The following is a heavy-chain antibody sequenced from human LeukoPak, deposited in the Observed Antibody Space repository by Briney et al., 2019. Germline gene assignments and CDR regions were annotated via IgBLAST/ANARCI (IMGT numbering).Heavy chain of an antibody. Sequence: GGSLRLSCAASGFTFGSYWMHWVRQAPGKGLVWVSRINTDGGDTIYADSVKGRFTISRDNAKNTLFLQMNSLGAEDTAVYYCARDEKIMGASGLDYWGQGTLVTVSS. V-gene: IGHV3-74*01. CDR3: ARDEKIMGASGLDY. CDR2: INTDGGDT. CDR1: GFTFGSYW. D-gene: IGHD1-26*01. J-gene: IGHJ4*02.